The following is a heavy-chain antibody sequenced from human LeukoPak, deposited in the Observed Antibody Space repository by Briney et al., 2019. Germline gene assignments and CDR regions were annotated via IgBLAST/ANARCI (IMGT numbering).Heavy chain of an antibody. CDR1: GYTFTSYD. Sequence: ASVKVSCKASGYTFTSYDINWVRQATGQGLEWIGWMNPNSGNTGYAQKFQGRVTITRNTSISTAYMELSSLRSEDTAVYYCARVLRVEQAFDYWGQGTLVTVSS. J-gene: IGHJ4*02. CDR3: ARVLRVEQAFDY. V-gene: IGHV1-8*03. CDR2: MNPNSGNT. D-gene: IGHD6-13*01.